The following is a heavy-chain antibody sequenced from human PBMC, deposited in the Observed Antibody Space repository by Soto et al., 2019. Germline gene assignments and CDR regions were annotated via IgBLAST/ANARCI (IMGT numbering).Heavy chain of an antibody. CDR2: FSDSGGPR. CDR3: AKDPYCSSISGYDGNFYC. CDR1: GFTFSNYP. D-gene: IGHD2-2*01. Sequence: EVQLLESGGGLVQPGGSLRLSCAACGFTFSNYPMIWVRQAPGKGLEWVSYFSDSGGPRYYADSVKGRFTISRDNSKNTLYLKMNGLRAEDTAVYYCAKDPYCSSISGYDGNFYCWGQGALVTVSS. J-gene: IGHJ4*01. V-gene: IGHV3-23*01.